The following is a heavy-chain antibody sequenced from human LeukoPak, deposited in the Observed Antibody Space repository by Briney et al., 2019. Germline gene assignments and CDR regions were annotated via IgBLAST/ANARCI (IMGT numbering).Heavy chain of an antibody. CDR1: GFSFNTYA. V-gene: IGHV3-33*01. Sequence: GRSLTLSCAASGFSFNTYAMHWVRQAPGQGLEWVALIWHDGSHKFYSNSVRGQFTISRDNSKNTVYLQMNNLRPEDTAVYYCAREIFCSGSYPDFWGQGTLVTVSS. CDR3: AREIFCSGSYPDF. D-gene: IGHD3-10*02. CDR2: IWHDGSHK. J-gene: IGHJ4*02.